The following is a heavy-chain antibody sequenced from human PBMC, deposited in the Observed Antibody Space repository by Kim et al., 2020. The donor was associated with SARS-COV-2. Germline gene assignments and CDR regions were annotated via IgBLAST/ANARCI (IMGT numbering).Heavy chain of an antibody. V-gene: IGHV3-30*04. CDR3: ARDRRITMLRGAFDY. Sequence: GGSLRLSCAASGFTFSSYAMHWVRQAPGKGLEWVAVISYDGSNKYYADSVKGRFTISRDNSKNTLFLQMNSLRAEDTAVYYCARDRRITMLRGAFDYWGQGTLVTVSS. D-gene: IGHD3-10*01. CDR1: GFTFSSYA. J-gene: IGHJ4*02. CDR2: ISYDGSNK.